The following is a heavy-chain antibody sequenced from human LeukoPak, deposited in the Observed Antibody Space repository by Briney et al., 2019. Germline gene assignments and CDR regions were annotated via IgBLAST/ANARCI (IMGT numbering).Heavy chain of an antibody. CDR1: GYTFTSYY. J-gene: IGHJ4*02. CDR2: INPSGGST. V-gene: IGHV1-46*01. D-gene: IGHD5-18*01. Sequence: ASVKVSCKASGYTFTSYYIHWVRQAPGQGLEWMGIINPSGGSTSYAQKLQGRVTMTTDTSTSTAYMELRSLRSDDTAVYYCAREVGYSYGYGDYWGQGTLVTVSS. CDR3: AREVGYSYGYGDY.